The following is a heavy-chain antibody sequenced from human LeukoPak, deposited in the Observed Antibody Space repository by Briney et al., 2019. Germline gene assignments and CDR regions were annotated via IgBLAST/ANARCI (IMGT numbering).Heavy chain of an antibody. CDR1: GFTFSDYY. CDR3: ARDLRYNWNDGNY. CDR2: ISSSSSYI. J-gene: IGHJ4*02. D-gene: IGHD1-20*01. Sequence: PGGSLRLSCTASGFTFSDYYMSWIRQAPGKGLEWVSSISSSSSYIYYADSVKGRFTISRDNAKNSLYLQMNSLRAEDTAVYYCARDLRYNWNDGNYWGQGTLVTVSS. V-gene: IGHV3-11*06.